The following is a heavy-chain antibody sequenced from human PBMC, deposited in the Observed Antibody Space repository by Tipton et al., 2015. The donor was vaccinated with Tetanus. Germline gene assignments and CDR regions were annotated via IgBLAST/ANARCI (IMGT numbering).Heavy chain of an antibody. D-gene: IGHD6-19*01. J-gene: IGHJ4*02. Sequence: RSLRLSCAASGFTFSSYAMSWVRQAPGKGLEWVSGISWNSGSIGYADSVKGRFTISRDNAKNSLYLQMNSLRAEDTALYYCAKDQGEGSSGWNFDYWGQGTLVTVSS. CDR3: AKDQGEGSSGWNFDY. V-gene: IGHV3-9*01. CDR2: ISWNSGSI. CDR1: GFTFSSYA.